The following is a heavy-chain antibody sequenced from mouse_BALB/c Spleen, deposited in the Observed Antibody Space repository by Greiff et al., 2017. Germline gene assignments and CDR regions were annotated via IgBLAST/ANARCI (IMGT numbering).Heavy chain of an antibody. J-gene: IGHJ4*01. CDR3: ARDGEDEDYAMDY. Sequence: EVKLVESGGGLVKPGGSLKLSCAASGFTFSDYYMYWVRQTPEKRLEWVATISDGGSYTYYPDSVKGRFTISRDNAKNNLYLQMSSLKSEDTAMYYCARDGEDEDYAMDYWGQGTSVTVSS. CDR2: ISDGGSYT. V-gene: IGHV5-4*02. CDR1: GFTFSDYY.